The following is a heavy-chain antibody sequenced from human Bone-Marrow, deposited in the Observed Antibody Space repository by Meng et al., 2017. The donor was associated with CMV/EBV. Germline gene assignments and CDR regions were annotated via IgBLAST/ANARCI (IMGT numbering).Heavy chain of an antibody. V-gene: IGHV3-30-3*01. CDR2: ISYDGSNK. CDR3: ARDRPPNRNIVVVPAAINY. Sequence: GGSLRLSCAASGFTFRSYGIHWVRQAPGKGLEWVAVISYDGSNKYYADSVKGRFTISRDNSKNTLYLQMNSLRAEDTAVYYCARDRPPNRNIVVVPAAINYWGQGTLVTVSS. CDR1: GFTFRSYG. J-gene: IGHJ4*02. D-gene: IGHD2-2*02.